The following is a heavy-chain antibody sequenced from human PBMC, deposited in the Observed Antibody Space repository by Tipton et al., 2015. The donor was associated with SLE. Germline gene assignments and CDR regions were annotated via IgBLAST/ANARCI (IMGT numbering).Heavy chain of an antibody. CDR1: GFTFSSFA. V-gene: IGHV3-23*01. CDR3: ASRWLQSYYFDY. J-gene: IGHJ4*02. CDR2: ISGSGKST. D-gene: IGHD5-24*01. Sequence: SLRLSCADSGFTFSSFAMSWVRQAPGKGLEWVSAISGSGKSTYYADSVEGRFATSRDNSKNTLYLQMNSLSAEDTAVYYCASRWLQSYYFDYWGQGTLVTVSS.